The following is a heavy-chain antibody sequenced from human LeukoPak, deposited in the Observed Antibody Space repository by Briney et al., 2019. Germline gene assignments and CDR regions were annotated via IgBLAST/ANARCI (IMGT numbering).Heavy chain of an antibody. J-gene: IGHJ4*02. D-gene: IGHD3-10*01. Sequence: DSVKGRFTISRDNSKHTLYLQMNSLRAEDTAVYYCARDYGFGELPLIDYWGQGTLVTVSS. CDR3: ARDYGFGELPLIDY. V-gene: IGHV3-30*07.